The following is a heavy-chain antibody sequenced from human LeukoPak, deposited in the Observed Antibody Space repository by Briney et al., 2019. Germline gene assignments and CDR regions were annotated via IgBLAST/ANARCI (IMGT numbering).Heavy chain of an antibody. V-gene: IGHV4-39*01. CDR1: GGSISSSNSY. Sequence: SETLSLTCTVSGGSISSSNSYWDWIRQPPGKGLEWIGSIYYSGSTYYNPSLKSRVTISVDTSKNQFSLKLSSVTAADTAVYYCARSPLPKQQLVPLYYYYMDVWGKGTTVTVSS. CDR2: IYYSGST. CDR3: ARSPLPKQQLVPLYYYYMDV. D-gene: IGHD6-13*01. J-gene: IGHJ6*03.